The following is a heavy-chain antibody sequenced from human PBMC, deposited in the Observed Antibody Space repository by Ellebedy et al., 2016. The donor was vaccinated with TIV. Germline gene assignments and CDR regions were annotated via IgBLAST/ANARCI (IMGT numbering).Heavy chain of an antibody. CDR2: KYISGTS. D-gene: IGHD3-16*01. Sequence: SATLSLTXSVSGGSVSSAGFQWRWIRQPPGKGLEWIGLKYISGTSTYDPSLNSRATISVDTSKNQFSLKLTSVTAADTAVYYCARGRTTMITNPKYFDYWGQGTLLTVSS. V-gene: IGHV4-61*08. J-gene: IGHJ4*02. CDR1: GGSVSSAGFQ. CDR3: ARGRTTMITNPKYFDY.